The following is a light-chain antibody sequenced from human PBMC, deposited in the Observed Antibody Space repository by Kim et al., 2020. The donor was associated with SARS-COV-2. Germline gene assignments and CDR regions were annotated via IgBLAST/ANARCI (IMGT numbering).Light chain of an antibody. J-gene: IGLJ3*02. CDR1: NIGSKN. Sequence: SYELTQPLSVSVALGQTARITCGGNNIGSKNVHWYQQRPGQAPVLVIYSDSNRPSGIPERFSGSNSGNTATLTISRAQAGDEADYYCQVWDSNTGVFGGGTQLTVL. CDR3: QVWDSNTGV. CDR2: SDS. V-gene: IGLV3-9*01.